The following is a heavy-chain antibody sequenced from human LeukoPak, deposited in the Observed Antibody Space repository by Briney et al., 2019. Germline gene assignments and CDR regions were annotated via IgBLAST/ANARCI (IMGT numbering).Heavy chain of an antibody. V-gene: IGHV4-34*01. CDR1: GGSFSGYY. J-gene: IGHJ1*01. D-gene: IGHD3-22*01. CDR3: ARGPYYYDSSGYYDRLPQKPTEYFQH. CDR2: INHSGST. Sequence: SETLSLTCAVYGGSFSGYYWSWIRQPPGKGLEWIGEINHSGSTNYNPSLKSRVTISVDTSKNQFSLKLSSVTAADTAVYYCARGPYYYDSSGYYDRLPQKPTEYFQHWGQGTLVTVSS.